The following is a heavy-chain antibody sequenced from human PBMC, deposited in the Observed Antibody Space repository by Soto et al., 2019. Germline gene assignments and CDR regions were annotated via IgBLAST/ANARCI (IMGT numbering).Heavy chain of an antibody. V-gene: IGHV5-51*01. CDR2: IYPGDSDT. CDR1: GYSFTSYW. Sequence: GESLKISCKGSGYSFTSYWICWVRKMPGKGLEWMGIIYPGDSDTRYSPSFQGQVTISADKSISTAYLQWSSLKASDTAMYYCASAGAGCSSTSCFFYWGQGTLVTVSS. D-gene: IGHD2-2*01. J-gene: IGHJ4*02. CDR3: ASAGAGCSSTSCFFY.